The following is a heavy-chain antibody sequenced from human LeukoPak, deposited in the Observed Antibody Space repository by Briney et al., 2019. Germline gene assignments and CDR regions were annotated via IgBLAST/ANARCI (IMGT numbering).Heavy chain of an antibody. J-gene: IGHJ4*02. CDR2: IYYSGST. Sequence: PSQTLSLTCTVSGGSISSGGYYWSWIRQHPGKGLEWIGYIYYSGSTYYNPSLKSRVTISVDTSKNQFSLKLSSVTAADTAVYYCARVRGLGAETFDYWGQGTLVTVSS. CDR3: ARVRGLGAETFDY. V-gene: IGHV4-31*03. CDR1: GGSISSGGYY. D-gene: IGHD3-10*01.